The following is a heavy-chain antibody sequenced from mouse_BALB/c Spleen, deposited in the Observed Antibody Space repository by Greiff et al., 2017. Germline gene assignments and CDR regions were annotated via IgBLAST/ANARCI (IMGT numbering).Heavy chain of an antibody. V-gene: IGHV1-80*01. CDR2: IYPGDGDT. J-gene: IGHJ2*01. CDR1: GYAFSSYW. D-gene: IGHD2-4*01. CDR3: ARYDYDEGDCDY. Sequence: QVQLQQSGAELVRPGSSVKISCKASGYAFSSYWMNWVKQRPGQGLEWIGQIYPGDGDTNYNGKFKGKATLTADKSSSTAYMQLSSLTSEDSAVYFGARYDYDEGDCDYWGQSTTLTVSS.